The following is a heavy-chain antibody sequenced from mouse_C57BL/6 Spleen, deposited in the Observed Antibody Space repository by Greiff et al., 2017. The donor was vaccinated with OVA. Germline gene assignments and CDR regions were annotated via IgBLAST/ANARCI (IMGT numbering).Heavy chain of an antibody. D-gene: IGHD2-5*01. J-gene: IGHJ4*01. Sequence: VQLQQSGAELVKPGASVKISCKASGYAFSSYWMNWVKQRPGKGLEWIGQIYPGDGDTNYNGKFKGKATLTADKSSSTAYMQLSSLTSEDSAVYFCAVYYSNYSPYYAMDDWGQGTSVTVSS. V-gene: IGHV1-80*01. CDR2: IYPGDGDT. CDR3: AVYYSNYSPYYAMDD. CDR1: GYAFSSYW.